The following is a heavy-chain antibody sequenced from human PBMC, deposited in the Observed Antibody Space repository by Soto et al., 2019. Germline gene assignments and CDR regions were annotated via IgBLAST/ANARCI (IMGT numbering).Heavy chain of an antibody. D-gene: IGHD3-22*01. CDR3: IKNYYDSSGYWPS. CDR1: GFTFSDHY. V-gene: IGHV3-72*01. CDR2: TRNKANRYTT. J-gene: IGHJ4*02. Sequence: EVQLVESGGGLVQPGGSLRLSCAASGFTFSDHYMDWVRQAPGKGLEWVGRTRNKANRYTTEYAASVKGRFTISKDDSGVSWYLQMNSLKTEDTAVYYCIKNYYDSSGYWPSWGQGTLVTVSS.